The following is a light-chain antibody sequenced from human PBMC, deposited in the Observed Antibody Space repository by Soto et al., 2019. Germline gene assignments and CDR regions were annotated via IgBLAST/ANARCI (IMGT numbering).Light chain of an antibody. CDR2: DAS. J-gene: IGKJ3*01. CDR3: QQRSNWPPFS. CDR1: QSVSSSY. Sequence: EIVLTQAPGTLSLSPGEGVTLSWRARQSVSSSYLAWYQQKPGQAPRLLIYDASNRATGIPARFSGSGSGTDFTLTISSLEPEDFAVYYCQQRSNWPPFSFGPGTKVDIK. V-gene: IGKV3-11*01.